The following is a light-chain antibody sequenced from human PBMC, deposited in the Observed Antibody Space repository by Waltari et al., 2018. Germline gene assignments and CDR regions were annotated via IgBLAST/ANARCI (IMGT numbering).Light chain of an antibody. CDR1: SSDVGGYKY. CDR3: SSYTSSSTYV. J-gene: IGLJ1*01. V-gene: IGLV2-14*01. CDR2: DVS. Sequence: QSALTQPASVSGSPGQSITISCTGTSSDVGGYKYVPWYQQHPGQAPKLMIYDVSKRPSGVPNRFSGSKSGNTASLTISGLQAEDEADYFCSSYTSSSTYVFGTGTKVTVL.